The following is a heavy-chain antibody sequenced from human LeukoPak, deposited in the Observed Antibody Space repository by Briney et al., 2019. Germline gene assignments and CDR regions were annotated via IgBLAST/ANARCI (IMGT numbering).Heavy chain of an antibody. CDR1: GYTFTSYD. Sequence: ASVKVSCKASGYTFTSYDINWVRQAAGQGLEGMGWMNTNSGNTGYAQKFQGRVTMTRNTSISTAYMELSSLRSEDTAVYYCARGSIVVVPAVREYYYYGMDVWGQGTTVTVSS. D-gene: IGHD2-2*01. J-gene: IGHJ6*02. CDR2: MNTNSGNT. CDR3: ARGSIVVVPAVREYYYYGMDV. V-gene: IGHV1-8*01.